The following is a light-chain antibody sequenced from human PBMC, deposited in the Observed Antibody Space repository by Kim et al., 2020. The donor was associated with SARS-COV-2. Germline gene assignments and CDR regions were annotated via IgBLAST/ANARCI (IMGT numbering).Light chain of an antibody. CDR1: KLGDKY. CDR3: QAWDSSNFYV. Sequence: SAGRAASIACSGDKLGDKYAGWYQQKSGQSPVLLIYQDTKRPSGIPERFSGSNSGNTATLTISGTQAMDEADYYCQAWDSSNFYVFGTGTKVTVL. V-gene: IGLV3-1*01. CDR2: QDT. J-gene: IGLJ1*01.